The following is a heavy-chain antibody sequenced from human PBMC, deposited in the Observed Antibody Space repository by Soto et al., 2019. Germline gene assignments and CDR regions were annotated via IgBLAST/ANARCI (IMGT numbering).Heavy chain of an antibody. J-gene: IGHJ5*02. CDR3: ARDRASSGYYWFDP. CDR1: GGSISSGDFY. Sequence: SETLSLTCTVSGGSISSGDFYWSWIRHLPGKGLEWIGYIYYSGSTYYNPSLKSRVTILVDTSKNQFSLKLSSVTAADTAVYYCARDRASSGYYWFDPWGQGTLVTVS. V-gene: IGHV4-31*03. D-gene: IGHD3-22*01. CDR2: IYYSGST.